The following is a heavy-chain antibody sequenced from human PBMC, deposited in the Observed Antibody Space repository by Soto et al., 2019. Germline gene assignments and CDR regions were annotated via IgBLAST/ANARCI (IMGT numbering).Heavy chain of an antibody. V-gene: IGHV4-34*01. D-gene: IGHD2-15*01. Sequence: SETLSLTCAVYGVSFSGYYWSWIRQPPGKGLEWIGEINHSGSTNYNPSLKSRVTISVDTSKNQFSLKLSSVTAADTAVYYCARGWSSIVVVVAATPNPFDYWGQGTLVTVSS. CDR1: GVSFSGYY. CDR3: ARGWSSIVVVVAATPNPFDY. J-gene: IGHJ4*02. CDR2: INHSGST.